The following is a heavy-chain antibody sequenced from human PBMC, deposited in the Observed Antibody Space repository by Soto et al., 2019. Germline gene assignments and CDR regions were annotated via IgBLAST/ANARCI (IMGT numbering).Heavy chain of an antibody. CDR2: IYWDDDA. CDR1: GFSFTADGVG. CDR3: AHAFGGTSWPNDAFDV. D-gene: IGHD3-16*01. V-gene: IGHV2-5*02. Sequence: QITLKESGPTLVKPTQTLTLTCIFSGFSFTADGVGVGWIRQPPGKALEWLALIYWDDDARYRASLKSRLTITKDSSKNQVVLTMTNMGPVDTATYYCAHAFGGTSWPNDAFDVWGQGTVVTVSS. J-gene: IGHJ3*01.